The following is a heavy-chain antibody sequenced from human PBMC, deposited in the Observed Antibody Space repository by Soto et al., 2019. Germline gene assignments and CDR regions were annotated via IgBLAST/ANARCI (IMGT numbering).Heavy chain of an antibody. J-gene: IGHJ4*02. D-gene: IGHD1-26*01. CDR3: AKDGTHLWSKQYYFDS. V-gene: IGHV3-30*18. CDR1: GFTFSDYT. Sequence: PGGSLRLSCSASGFTFSDYTMHWVRQAPGRGLEWAAIILYDESDQYYSDSVKGRFTISRDNSKNTLYLQMHSLTTEDTAVYYCAKDGTHLWSKQYYFDSWGQGALVTVSS. CDR2: ILYDESDQ.